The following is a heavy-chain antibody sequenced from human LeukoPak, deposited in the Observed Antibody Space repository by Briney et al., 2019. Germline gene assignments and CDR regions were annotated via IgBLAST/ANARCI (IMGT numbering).Heavy chain of an antibody. J-gene: IGHJ6*03. CDR2: IYYSGST. CDR1: GGSISSSSYY. Sequence: SETLSLTCTVSGGSISSSSYYWGWIRQPPGKGLEWIGYIYYSGSTNYNPSLKSRVTISVDTSKNQFSLKLSSVTAADTAVYYCASLSRGYYYYYYMDVWGKGTTVTVSS. CDR3: ASLSRGYYYYYYMDV. V-gene: IGHV4-61*05.